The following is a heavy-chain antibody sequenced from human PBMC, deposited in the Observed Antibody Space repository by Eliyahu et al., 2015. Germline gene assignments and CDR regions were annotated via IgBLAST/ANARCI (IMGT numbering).Heavy chain of an antibody. CDR1: GXXFSSYX. CDR2: ISGSGGST. Sequence: EVQLLESGGGLVQPGGSLRLXCAASGXXFSSYXMSWVRQAPGKGLEWVSAISGSGGSTYYADSVKGRFTISRDNSKNTLYLQMNSLRAEDTAVYYCAKDSYGDYGYYYYGMDVWGQGTTVTVSS. J-gene: IGHJ6*02. D-gene: IGHD4-17*01. V-gene: IGHV3-23*01. CDR3: AKDSYGDYGYYYYGMDV.